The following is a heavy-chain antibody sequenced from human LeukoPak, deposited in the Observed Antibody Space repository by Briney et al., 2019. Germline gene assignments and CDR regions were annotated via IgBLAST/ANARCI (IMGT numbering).Heavy chain of an antibody. Sequence: GGSLRLSCAASGFTFSSYGMHWVRQAPGKGLEWVAVISYDGSNKYYADSVKGRFTISRDNSKNTLYLQMNSLRAEDTAVYYCAFSSYYLQGNYYYMDVWGKGTTVTVSS. D-gene: IGHD1-26*01. CDR3: AFSSYYLQGNYYYMDV. V-gene: IGHV3-30*03. J-gene: IGHJ6*03. CDR1: GFTFSSYG. CDR2: ISYDGSNK.